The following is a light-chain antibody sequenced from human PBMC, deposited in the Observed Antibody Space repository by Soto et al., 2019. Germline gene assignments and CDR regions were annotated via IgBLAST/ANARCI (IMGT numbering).Light chain of an antibody. CDR2: GAS. J-gene: IGKJ1*01. CDR1: QSVSSSY. Sequence: EIVLTQSPGTLSLSPGERATLSCRASQSVSSSYLAWYQQKPGQAPRLLIYGASSRATGIPDRFSGSGSGTDFTLTISRLEPEEFAVHYCQQYGSSPWTFGQGTKVEIK. CDR3: QQYGSSPWT. V-gene: IGKV3-20*01.